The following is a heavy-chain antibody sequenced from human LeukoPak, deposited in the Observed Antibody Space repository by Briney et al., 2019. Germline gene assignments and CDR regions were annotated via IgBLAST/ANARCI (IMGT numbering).Heavy chain of an antibody. V-gene: IGHV3-23*01. CDR2: ISGSGGST. Sequence: PGGSLRLSCAASGFTFSSYAMSWVRQAPGKGLEWVSAISGSGGSTYYAASVKGRFTISRDNSKNPLYLQMNSLRAEDTAVYYCAKPPRWQQLPRFDYWGQGTLVTVSS. CDR3: AKPPRWQQLPRFDY. CDR1: GFTFSSYA. D-gene: IGHD6-13*01. J-gene: IGHJ4*02.